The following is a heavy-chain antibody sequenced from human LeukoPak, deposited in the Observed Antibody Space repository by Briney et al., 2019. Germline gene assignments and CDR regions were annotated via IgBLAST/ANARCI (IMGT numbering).Heavy chain of an antibody. CDR2: INWNGGST. D-gene: IGHD6-13*01. J-gene: IGHJ5*02. V-gene: IGHV3-20*04. CDR3: ARGGLIAAAGSGIWFDP. Sequence: GGALRLSCAACGFTFSSYWMSWVRQAPGKGLEWVSGINWNGGSTGYADSVKGRYTISRDNAKNSLYLQMNSLRAEDTALYYCARGGLIAAAGSGIWFDPWGQGTLVTVSS. CDR1: GFTFSSYW.